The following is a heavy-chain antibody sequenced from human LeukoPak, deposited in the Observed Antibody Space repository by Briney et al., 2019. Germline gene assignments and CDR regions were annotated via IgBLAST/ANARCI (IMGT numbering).Heavy chain of an antibody. CDR1: GGSISSYY. V-gene: IGHV4-59*08. J-gene: IGHJ4*02. Sequence: SETLSLTCTVSGGSISSYYWSWIRQPPGKGLEWIGYIYYSGSTNYNPSLKSRVTISVDTSKNQFSLKLSSVTAADTAVYYCARLRYSSGWSPFDCWGQGTLVTVSS. D-gene: IGHD6-19*01. CDR3: ARLRYSSGWSPFDC. CDR2: IYYSGST.